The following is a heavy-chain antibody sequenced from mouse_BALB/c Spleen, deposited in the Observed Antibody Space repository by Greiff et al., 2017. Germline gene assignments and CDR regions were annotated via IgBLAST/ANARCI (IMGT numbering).Heavy chain of an antibody. CDR3: ANYDYERVWFAY. Sequence: VQLQQSAAELARPGASVKMSCKASGYTFTSYTMHWVKQRPGQGLEWIGYINPSSGYTNYNQKFKDKATLTADKSSSTAYMQLSSLTSEDSAVYYCANYDYERVWFAYWGQGTLVTVSA. J-gene: IGHJ3*01. CDR1: GYTFTSYT. CDR2: INPSSGYT. V-gene: IGHV1-4*01. D-gene: IGHD2-4*01.